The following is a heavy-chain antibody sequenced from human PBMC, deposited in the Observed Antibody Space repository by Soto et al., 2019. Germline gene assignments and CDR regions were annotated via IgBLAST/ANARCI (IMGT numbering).Heavy chain of an antibody. CDR3: ARGVTMVRGVIHTPYFDY. CDR1: GGSISSGGYY. Sequence: QVQLQESGPGLVKPSQTLSLTCTVSGGSISSGGYYWSWIRQHPGKGLEWIGYIYYSGSTYYNSSLKSRVTISVDTSKNQFSRKLSSVTAANTAVYYCARGVTMVRGVIHTPYFDYWGQGTMVTVSS. D-gene: IGHD3-10*01. CDR2: IYYSGST. J-gene: IGHJ4*02. V-gene: IGHV4-31*03.